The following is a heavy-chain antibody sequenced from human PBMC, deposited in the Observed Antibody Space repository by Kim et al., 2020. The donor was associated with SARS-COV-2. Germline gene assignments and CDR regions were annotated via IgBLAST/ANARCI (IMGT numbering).Heavy chain of an antibody. V-gene: IGHV3-23*01. CDR2: IGSTGGNT. J-gene: IGHJ4*02. CDR1: GFTFSNYG. CDR3: AKFLPRAAKAFDY. Sequence: GGSLRLSCAASGFTFSNYGMGWVRQAPGKGLEWVSTIGSTGGNTYYADSVKGRFTVSRANSENKLYLQMHSLRADDTAIYYCAKFLPRAAKAFDYWGQGVLVTVSS. D-gene: IGHD3-10*01.